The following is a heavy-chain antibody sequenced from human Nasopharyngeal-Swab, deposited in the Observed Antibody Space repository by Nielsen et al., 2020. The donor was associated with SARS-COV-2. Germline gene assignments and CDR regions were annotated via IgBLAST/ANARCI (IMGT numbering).Heavy chain of an antibody. J-gene: IGHJ6*02. Sequence: WARQAPGQGLAGMGRINPNSGGTNYAQKFEGRVTITRDTSISTAYMELSRLRSDDTAVYYCARDSKVGATAPYYGMDVWGQGTTVTVSS. CDR2: INPNSGGT. CDR3: ARDSKVGATAPYYGMDV. D-gene: IGHD1-26*01. V-gene: IGHV1-2*06.